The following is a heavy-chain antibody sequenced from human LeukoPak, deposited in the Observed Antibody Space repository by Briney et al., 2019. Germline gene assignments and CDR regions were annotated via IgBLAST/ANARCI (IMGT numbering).Heavy chain of an antibody. CDR3: ASSRIAYCGGDCPKGAFDI. CDR1: GGTFSSYA. J-gene: IGHJ3*02. CDR2: IIPIFGTA. D-gene: IGHD2-21*01. V-gene: IGHV1-69*13. Sequence: ASVKVSCKASGGTFSSYAISWVRQAPGQGLEWMGGIIPIFGTANYAQKFQGRVTITADESTSTAYMELSSLRSGDTAVYYCASSRIAYCGGDCPKGAFDIWGQGTMVTVSS.